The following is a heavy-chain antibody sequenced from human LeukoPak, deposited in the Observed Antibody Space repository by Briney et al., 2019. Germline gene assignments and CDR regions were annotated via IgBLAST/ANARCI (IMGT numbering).Heavy chain of an antibody. Sequence: PQTLSLTCTVSGGSISSYYWSWIRQHPGKGLEWIGYIYYSGSTNYNPSIKSRVTISVDTPKTQFSLKLSSVSAADTAVYYCARHKDNVGLSSSSDWFDPWGQGTLVTVSS. V-gene: IGHV4-59*08. J-gene: IGHJ5*02. CDR3: ARHKDNVGLSSSSDWFDP. D-gene: IGHD6-6*01. CDR2: IYYSGST. CDR1: GGSISSYY.